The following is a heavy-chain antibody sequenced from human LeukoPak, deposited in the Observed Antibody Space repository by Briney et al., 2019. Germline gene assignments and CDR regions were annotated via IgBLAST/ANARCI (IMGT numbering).Heavy chain of an antibody. V-gene: IGHV1-69*06. Sequence: SVKVSCKASRETFSSYAISWVRQAPGQGLEWMGGIIPVFGTTSYAQKSQDRITITADKTTYTAFMELSSLGSEDTAVYYCARAVTSNILGAFDIWGRGTLVTVSS. CDR1: RETFSSYA. J-gene: IGHJ3*02. D-gene: IGHD2-21*02. CDR3: ARAVTSNILGAFDI. CDR2: IIPVFGTT.